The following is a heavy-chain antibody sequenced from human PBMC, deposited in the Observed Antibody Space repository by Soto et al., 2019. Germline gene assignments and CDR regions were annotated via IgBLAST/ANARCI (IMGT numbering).Heavy chain of an antibody. CDR3: ARGRYGDY. J-gene: IGHJ4*02. Sequence: QVHLVQSGAEGKKPGASVKVSCKGSGYTFTSYGITWVRQAPGQGLEWMGWISAHNGNTDYAQKLQGRGTVTRDTSTSTAYMELRSLRSDDTAVYYCARGRYGDYWGQGALVTVSS. D-gene: IGHD1-1*01. V-gene: IGHV1-18*01. CDR1: GYTFTSYG. CDR2: ISAHNGNT.